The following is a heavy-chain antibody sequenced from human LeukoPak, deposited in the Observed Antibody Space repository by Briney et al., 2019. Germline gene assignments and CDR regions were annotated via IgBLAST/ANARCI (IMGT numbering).Heavy chain of an antibody. J-gene: IGHJ4*02. CDR1: GFTFSTYG. Sequence: GGSLRLSCAASGFTFSTYGMTWVRQAPGKGLEWVSGISGSGGSTYYADSVKGRFTISRDNSENTLYLQMHSLRAEDTAVYYCAKDRGYWGQGTLVTVSS. CDR2: ISGSGGST. CDR3: AKDRGY. V-gene: IGHV3-23*01.